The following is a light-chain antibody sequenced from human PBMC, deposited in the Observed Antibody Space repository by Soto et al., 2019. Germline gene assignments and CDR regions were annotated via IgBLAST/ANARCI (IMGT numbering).Light chain of an antibody. CDR2: EVS. J-gene: IGLJ2*01. Sequence: QSALTQPASVSGSPGQSITISCTGTSSDVGGYDYVSWYQQYPDKAPKLMIFEVSNRPSGVSNRFSGSKSGNTASLTISGLQTEAEADYYCSAYAGSSVLFGGGTKVTVL. CDR1: SSDVGGYDY. V-gene: IGLV2-14*01. CDR3: SAYAGSSVL.